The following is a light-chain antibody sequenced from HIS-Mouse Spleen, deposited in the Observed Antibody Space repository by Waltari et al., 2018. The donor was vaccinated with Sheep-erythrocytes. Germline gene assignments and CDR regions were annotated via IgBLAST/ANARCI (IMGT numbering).Light chain of an antibody. J-gene: IGLJ3*02. Sequence: QSALTQPASASGPPGQSITISCTGTSSDVGRYNLVSWYQQHPGKAPKLMIYEGSKRPSGVSNRFSGSKSGNTASLTISGLQAEDEADYYCCSYAGSSTPWVFGGGTKLTVL. V-gene: IGLV2-23*01. CDR2: EGS. CDR3: CSYAGSSTPWV. CDR1: SSDVGRYNL.